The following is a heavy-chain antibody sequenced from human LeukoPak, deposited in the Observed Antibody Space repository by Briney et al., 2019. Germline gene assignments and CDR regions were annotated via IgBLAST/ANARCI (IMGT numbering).Heavy chain of an antibody. CDR1: GFTFTSYA. CDR3: ARMYCSSTSCYGMDV. Sequence: GGSLRRSCAASGFTFTSYAMSWVRQAPGKGLEWVSAISGSGGSTYYADSVKGRFTISRDNSKNTLYLQMNSLRAEDTAVYYCARMYCSSTSCYGMDVWGQGTTVTVSS. V-gene: IGHV3-23*01. J-gene: IGHJ6*01. D-gene: IGHD2-2*01. CDR2: ISGSGGST.